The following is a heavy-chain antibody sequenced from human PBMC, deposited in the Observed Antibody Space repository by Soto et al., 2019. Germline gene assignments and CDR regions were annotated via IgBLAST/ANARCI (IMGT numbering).Heavy chain of an antibody. D-gene: IGHD6-13*01. CDR1: GFTFSSYN. CDR3: ARDSVAAAGTLPYNWFDP. J-gene: IGHJ5*02. V-gene: IGHV3-21*01. Sequence: GGSLRLSCAASGFTFSSYNMNWVRQAPGKGLEWVSSISSSSYIYYADSVKGRFTISRDNAKNSLYLQMNSLRVEDTAVYYCARDSVAAAGTLPYNWFDPWGQGTLVTVSS. CDR2: ISSSSYI.